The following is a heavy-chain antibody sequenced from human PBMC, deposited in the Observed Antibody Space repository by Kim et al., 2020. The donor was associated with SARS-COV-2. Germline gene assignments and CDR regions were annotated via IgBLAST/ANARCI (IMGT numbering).Heavy chain of an antibody. Sequence: TCSPSFQGHVTISADKSISTAYLQWSSLKASDTAMYYCARLLPPDDAFDIWGQGTMVTVSS. J-gene: IGHJ3*02. CDR3: ARLLPPDDAFDI. V-gene: IGHV5-10-1*01.